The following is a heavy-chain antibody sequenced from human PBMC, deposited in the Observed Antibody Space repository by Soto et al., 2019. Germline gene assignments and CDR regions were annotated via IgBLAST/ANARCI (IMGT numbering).Heavy chain of an antibody. V-gene: IGHV3-23*01. D-gene: IGHD1-1*01. CDR2: ISGGSDST. J-gene: IGHJ4*02. Sequence: LRLSCAASGFTFSSYVMSWVRQAPGKGLEWVSTISGGSDSTYYADSVEGRFTISRDNSKNTLYLQMNSLRAEDTAVYYCAKVFRQGQLAYYYFDYWGQGTLVTVSS. CDR3: AKVFRQGQLAYYYFDY. CDR1: GFTFSSYV.